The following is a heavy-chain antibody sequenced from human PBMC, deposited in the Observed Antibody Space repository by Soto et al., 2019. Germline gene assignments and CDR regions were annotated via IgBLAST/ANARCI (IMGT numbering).Heavy chain of an antibody. V-gene: IGHV3-30-3*01. J-gene: IGHJ4*02. CDR3: ARSQDIVVVPAAMRGGERGLPFDY. D-gene: IGHD2-2*01. Sequence: QVQLVESGGGVVQPGRSLRLSCAASGFTFSSYAMHWVRQAPGKGLEWVAVISYDGSNKYYADSVKGRFTISRDNSKNTLYLQMNSLRAEDTAVYYCARSQDIVVVPAAMRGGERGLPFDYWGQGTLVTVSS. CDR1: GFTFSSYA. CDR2: ISYDGSNK.